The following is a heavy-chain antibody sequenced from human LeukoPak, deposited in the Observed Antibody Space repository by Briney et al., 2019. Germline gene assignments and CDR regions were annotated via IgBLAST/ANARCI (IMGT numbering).Heavy chain of an antibody. CDR2: LYSTGNT. Sequence: GGSLRLSCAASGLIVSANYMTWVRQAPGKGLEWVSVLYSTGNTFYADSVKGRFTISRDNSKNTLYLQMNSLRAEDTAVYYCAKVSRCYDFWCGSCIFDYWGQGTLVTVSS. V-gene: IGHV3-53*01. CDR1: GLIVSANY. CDR3: AKVSRCYDFWCGSCIFDY. J-gene: IGHJ4*02. D-gene: IGHD3-3*01.